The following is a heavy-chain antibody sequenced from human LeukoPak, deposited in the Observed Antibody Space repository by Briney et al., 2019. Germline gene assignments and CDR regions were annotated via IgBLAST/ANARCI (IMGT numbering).Heavy chain of an antibody. CDR3: AKDSFVSLGYSSSWYFDY. J-gene: IGHJ4*02. CDR1: GFTFSSYS. Sequence: GGSLRLSCAASGFTFSSYSMNWVRQAPGKGLEWVSSISSSSSYIYYADSVKGRFTISRDNSKNTLCLQMNSLRAEDTAVYYCAKDSFVSLGYSSSWYFDYWGQGTLVTVSS. D-gene: IGHD6-13*01. V-gene: IGHV3-21*04. CDR2: ISSSSSYI.